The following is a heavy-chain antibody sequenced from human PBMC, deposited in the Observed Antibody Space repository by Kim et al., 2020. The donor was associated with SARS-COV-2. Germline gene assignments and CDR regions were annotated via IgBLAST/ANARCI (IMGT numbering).Heavy chain of an antibody. V-gene: IGHV4-34*01. CDR1: GGSFSGYY. CDR3: ARVSSWYMMAY. D-gene: IGHD6-13*01. Sequence: SETLSLTCAVYGGSFSGYYWSWIRQPPGKGLEWIGEINHSGSTNYNPSLKSRVTISVDTSKNQFSLKLSSVTAADTAVYYCARVSSWYMMAYWGQGTLVTVSS. J-gene: IGHJ4*02. CDR2: INHSGST.